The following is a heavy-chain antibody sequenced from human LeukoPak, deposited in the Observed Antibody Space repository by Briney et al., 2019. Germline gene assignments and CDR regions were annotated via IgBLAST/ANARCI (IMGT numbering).Heavy chain of an antibody. V-gene: IGHV3-48*01. D-gene: IGHD1-26*01. CDR1: AFTFSDYS. CDR2: ISGRSSTI. J-gene: IGHJ4*02. Sequence: PGGSLRLSCAASAFTFSDYSMNWVRQAPGKGLERVSYISGRSSTIYYADSVKGRFTISRDNAKNLMYLQMNSLRAEDTAVYYCARDRIKSGSYYFDYWGQGTLVTVSS. CDR3: ARDRIKSGSYYFDY.